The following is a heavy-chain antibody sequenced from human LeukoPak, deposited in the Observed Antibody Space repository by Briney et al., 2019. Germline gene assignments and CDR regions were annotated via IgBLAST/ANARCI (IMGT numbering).Heavy chain of an antibody. CDR3: ARGGHSSFDY. CDR2: ITSDGSNI. D-gene: IGHD3-16*01. J-gene: IGHJ4*02. CDR1: GFTFSNFW. V-gene: IGHV3-74*01. Sequence: GGSLRLSCAASGFTFSNFWLHWVRQAPGKGLEWVSRITSDGSNINYADSVQGRFTISRDNAKNTLYLEMNSLRAEDTAVYYCARGGHSSFDYWGQGALVTVSS.